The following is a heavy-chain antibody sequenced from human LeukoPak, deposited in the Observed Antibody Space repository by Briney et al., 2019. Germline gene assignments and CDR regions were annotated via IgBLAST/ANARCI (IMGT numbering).Heavy chain of an antibody. Sequence: PGGSLRLSCAASGFTFSSYWMHWVRQAPGKGLVWVSRIDTDGSSVIYADSVKGRFTISRDNAKNTLYLQMNSLRAEDTAVYYCARDREEYSSSPSTAWGQGTLVTVSS. CDR2: IDTDGSSV. D-gene: IGHD6-6*01. J-gene: IGHJ4*02. V-gene: IGHV3-74*01. CDR3: ARDREEYSSSPSTA. CDR1: GFTFSSYW.